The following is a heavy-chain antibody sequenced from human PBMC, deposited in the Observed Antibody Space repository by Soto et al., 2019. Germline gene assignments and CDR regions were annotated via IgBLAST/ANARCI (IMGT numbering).Heavy chain of an antibody. CDR2: IYHGGST. CDR1: GDSISSTRW. D-gene: IGHD3-22*01. V-gene: IGHV4-4*02. Sequence: SETLSLTCTVSGDSISSTRWWSWVRQSPGKGLEWIGDIYHGGSTNYNPSLKSRVTISIDKSKNQFSLKLSSVTAADTAVYYCVRAEDYYDSSGYQYFDYYYYGMDVWGQGTTVTVSS. J-gene: IGHJ6*02. CDR3: VRAEDYYDSSGYQYFDYYYYGMDV.